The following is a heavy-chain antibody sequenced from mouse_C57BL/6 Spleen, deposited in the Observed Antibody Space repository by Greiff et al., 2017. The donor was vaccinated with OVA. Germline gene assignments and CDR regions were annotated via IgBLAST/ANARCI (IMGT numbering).Heavy chain of an antibody. CDR3: AKTRNSDAMDY. CDR1: GFSLTSYG. J-gene: IGHJ4*01. D-gene: IGHD3-1*01. CDR2: IWGDGST. V-gene: IGHV2-3*01. Sequence: VKLMESGPGLVAPSQSLSITCTVSGFSLTSYGVSWVRQPPGTGLEWLGGIWGDGSTNDHAALISRLSISKDNSKSQVFLQLNSLQTDDTATYSCAKTRNSDAMDYWGQGTSVTVSS.